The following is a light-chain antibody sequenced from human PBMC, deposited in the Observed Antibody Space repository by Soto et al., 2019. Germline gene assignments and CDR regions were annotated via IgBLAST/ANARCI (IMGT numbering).Light chain of an antibody. V-gene: IGKV1-33*01. J-gene: IGKJ4*01. CDR2: DAS. CDR1: LDIKKY. CDR3: QQYENLPRT. Sequence: DIQITQAPSSLSASVGDRVTITCHASLDIKKYLNWYQQKPGKAPQLLIYDASNLETGVPFRFSGSGSGTDFTFTISNMQPEDLATYYCQQYENLPRTFGGGTKVDIK.